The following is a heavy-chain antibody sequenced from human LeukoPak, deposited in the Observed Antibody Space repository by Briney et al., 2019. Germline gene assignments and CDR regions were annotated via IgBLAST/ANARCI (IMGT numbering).Heavy chain of an antibody. CDR1: GFTFSKYA. CDR3: AKDPNGDYVGAFDF. V-gene: IGHV3-23*01. D-gene: IGHD4-17*01. J-gene: IGHJ3*01. CDR2: IRGSGSGT. Sequence: GGSLRLSCTASGFTFSKYAMTWVRQAPGKGLEWVSSIRGSGSGTDYADSVEGRFTISRDNSKNTLYLQMHRLRAEDTAVYYCAKDPNGDYVGAFDFWGQGTMVTVSS.